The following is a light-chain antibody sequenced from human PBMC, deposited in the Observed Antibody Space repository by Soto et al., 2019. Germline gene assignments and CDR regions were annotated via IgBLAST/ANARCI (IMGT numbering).Light chain of an antibody. CDR3: ATWDDSLSGQV. Sequence: QSVLTQPPSASGTPGQRVTISCSGSRSNLGTNYVHWYQQLPGTAPKLLVYRNNQRPSGVPDRFSGSKSGTSASLAISGLRSEDEADYYCATWDDSLSGQVFGGGTKLTVL. V-gene: IGLV1-47*01. J-gene: IGLJ3*02. CDR1: RSNLGTNY. CDR2: RNN.